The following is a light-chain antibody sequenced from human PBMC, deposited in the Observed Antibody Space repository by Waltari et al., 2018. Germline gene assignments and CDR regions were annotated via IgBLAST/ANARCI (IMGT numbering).Light chain of an antibody. J-gene: IGLJ3*02. V-gene: IGLV2-11*01. CDR2: DIF. CDR3: CSFEGTWV. CDR1: GSDY. Sequence: QSALTQPHSVSGSVGESVTISCTGTGSDYVSWYQQLPGKAPKLLIYDIFQRPSGVPDRFFGSKSGNSASLTVSGLQTEDEADCYCCSFEGTWVFGGGTKLTVL.